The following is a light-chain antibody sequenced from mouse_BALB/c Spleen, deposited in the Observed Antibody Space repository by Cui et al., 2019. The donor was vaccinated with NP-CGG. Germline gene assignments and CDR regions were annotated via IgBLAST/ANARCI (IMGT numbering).Light chain of an antibody. Sequence: AAVTPASARTSSPGETVTLTCRSSTGAGTTSNYANWVQEKPDHLFTGLIGGTNNRAPGVPARFSGSLIGDKAALTITGAQTEDEAIYFCALWYSNHWVFGGGTKLTVL. V-gene: IGLV1*01. J-gene: IGLJ1*01. CDR3: ALWYSNHWV. CDR2: GTN. CDR1: TGAGTTSNY.